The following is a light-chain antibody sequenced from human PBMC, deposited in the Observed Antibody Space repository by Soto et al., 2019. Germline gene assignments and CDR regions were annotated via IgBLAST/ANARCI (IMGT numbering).Light chain of an antibody. Sequence: QSALTQPASVSGSPGQSITISCTGSSSDVSDYTYVSWYQLHPDKAPKLLIYKVSNRPSGVSDRFSASKSGITASLTISGLQADDEALYYCSSYTTTNVIFGGGTKLTVL. CDR3: SSYTTTNVI. CDR2: KVS. CDR1: SSDVSDYTY. J-gene: IGLJ2*01. V-gene: IGLV2-14*01.